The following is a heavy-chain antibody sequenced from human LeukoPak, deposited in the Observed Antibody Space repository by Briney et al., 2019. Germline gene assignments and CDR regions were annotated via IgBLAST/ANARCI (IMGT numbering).Heavy chain of an antibody. CDR1: GFPFSSYS. Sequence: PGGSLRLSCAASGFPFSSYSMNWVRQAPGKGLEWVSSISSSSSYVYYADSVKGRFTISRDNAKNSLFLQMNSLRAEDTAVYYCARDGNGYCSGGSCYACPDYWGQGTLVTVSS. CDR3: ARDGNGYCSGGSCYACPDY. V-gene: IGHV3-21*01. CDR2: ISSSSSYV. D-gene: IGHD2-15*01. J-gene: IGHJ4*02.